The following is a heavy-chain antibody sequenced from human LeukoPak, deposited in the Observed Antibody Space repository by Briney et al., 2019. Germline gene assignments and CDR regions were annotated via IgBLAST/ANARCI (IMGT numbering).Heavy chain of an antibody. CDR2: ISDTGIYI. CDR3: ARDRGMSTNQFDY. J-gene: IGHJ4*02. Sequence: PGGSLRLSCAASGFTFSSYSMNWVRQAPGKGLEWVSSISDTGIYIYYADSVKGRFTISRDNAKNSLYLQMNSLRAEDTAVYYCARDRGMSTNQFDYWGQGTLVTVSS. CDR1: GFTFSSYS. D-gene: IGHD5-24*01. V-gene: IGHV3-21*01.